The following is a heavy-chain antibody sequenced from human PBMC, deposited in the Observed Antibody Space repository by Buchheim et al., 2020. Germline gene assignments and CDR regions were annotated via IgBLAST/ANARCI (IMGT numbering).Heavy chain of an antibody. Sequence: QVQLQQWGAGLLKPSETLSLTWAVYGGSFSGYYWSWIRQPPGKGLEWIGEINHSGSTNYNPSLKSRVTISVDTSKNQFSLKLSSVTAADTAVYYCAPVVGVIPYYGMDVWGQGTT. CDR3: APVVGVIPYYGMDV. J-gene: IGHJ6*02. CDR1: GGSFSGYY. CDR2: INHSGST. V-gene: IGHV4-34*01. D-gene: IGHD3-16*01.